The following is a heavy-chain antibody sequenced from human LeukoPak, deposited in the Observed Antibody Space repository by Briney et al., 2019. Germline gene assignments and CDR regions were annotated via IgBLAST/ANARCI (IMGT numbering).Heavy chain of an antibody. D-gene: IGHD6-13*01. CDR1: GFTFSDAW. CDR2: ISYDGSNK. Sequence: GGSLRLSCAASGFTFSDAWMNWVRQAPGKGLEWVALISYDGSNKYYADFVKGRFTISRDSSKNTLYLQVNSLRAEDTAVYYCAKEGLGSSWYPNYFDYWGQGTLVTVSS. CDR3: AKEGLGSSWYPNYFDY. J-gene: IGHJ4*02. V-gene: IGHV3-30*18.